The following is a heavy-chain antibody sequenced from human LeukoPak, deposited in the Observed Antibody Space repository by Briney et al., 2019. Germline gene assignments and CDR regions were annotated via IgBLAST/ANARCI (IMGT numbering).Heavy chain of an antibody. CDR1: GYTFTSYG. D-gene: IGHD1-26*01. V-gene: IGHV1-18*01. J-gene: IGHJ4*02. CDR3: ARGQIVGATQGNFDY. Sequence: ASVKVSCKASGYTFTSYGISWVRQAPGQGLEWMGWISAYNGNTNYAQKLQGRVTMTTDTSTSTAYMELRSLRSDDAAVYYCARGQIVGATQGNFDYWGRGTLVTVSS. CDR2: ISAYNGNT.